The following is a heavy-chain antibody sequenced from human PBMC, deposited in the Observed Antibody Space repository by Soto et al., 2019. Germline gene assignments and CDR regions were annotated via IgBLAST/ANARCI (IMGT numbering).Heavy chain of an antibody. CDR3: ARDLWGYCGTDCYPLDV. J-gene: IGHJ6*02. CDR1: GGSISGYY. V-gene: IGHV4-59*01. Sequence: PSETLSLTCTVSGGSISGYYWSWIRQPPGKGLEWIGYIYNTGSTVYNPSFKSRVTISVDTSKNQFSLKLNSVTAADTAVYYCARDLWGYCGTDCYPLDVWGQGTTVT. D-gene: IGHD2-21*02. CDR2: IYNTGST.